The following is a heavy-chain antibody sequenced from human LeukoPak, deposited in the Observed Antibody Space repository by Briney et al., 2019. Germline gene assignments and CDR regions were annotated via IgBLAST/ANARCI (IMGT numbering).Heavy chain of an antibody. V-gene: IGHV4-59*01. CDR3: HRVVTESGAFDI. CDR2: IYYSGRT. Sequence: SETLSLTCTVSGDSINSYYWNWIRQPPGRGLEWIGYIYYSGRTDYNPSLKSRVTISVDTSKNQFSLKLSSVTAADTAVYYCHRVVTESGAFDIWGQGTMVTVSS. D-gene: IGHD2-21*02. CDR1: GDSINSYY. J-gene: IGHJ3*02.